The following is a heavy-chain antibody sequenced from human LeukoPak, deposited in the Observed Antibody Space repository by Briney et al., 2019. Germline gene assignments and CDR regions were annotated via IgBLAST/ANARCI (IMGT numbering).Heavy chain of an antibody. J-gene: IGHJ4*02. CDR2: IYYSGST. CDR1: GGSISSGDYY. CDR3: ARGGWATVTSAIDY. D-gene: IGHD4-17*01. Sequence: PSETLSLTCTVSGGSISSGDYYWSWIRQPPGKGLEWIGYIYYSGSTNYNPSLKSRVTISVDTSKNQFSLKLSSVTAADTAVYYCARGGWATVTSAIDYWGQGTLVTVSS. V-gene: IGHV4-61*08.